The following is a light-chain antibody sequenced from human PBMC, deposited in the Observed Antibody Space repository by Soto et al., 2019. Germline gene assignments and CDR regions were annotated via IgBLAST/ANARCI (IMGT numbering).Light chain of an antibody. CDR3: QQYSNWPYT. CDR1: QSVTSD. Sequence: EIVMTQSPATLSVSPGERATLSCRASQSVTSDLAWYQQKPGQAPRLLIYGASTRATGIPARFSGSGSGTEFALTISTLQPEDFAVYFCQQYSNWPYTFGQGTKLEIK. CDR2: GAS. J-gene: IGKJ2*01. V-gene: IGKV3-15*01.